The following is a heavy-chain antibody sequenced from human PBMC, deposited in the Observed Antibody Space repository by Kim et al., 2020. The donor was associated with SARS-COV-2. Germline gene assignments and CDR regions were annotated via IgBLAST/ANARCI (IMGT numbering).Heavy chain of an antibody. J-gene: IGHJ3*02. V-gene: IGHV1-2*02. CDR3: ARITMIVVVTRDDAFDI. D-gene: IGHD3-22*01. CDR1: GYTFTGYY. CDR2: INPNSGGT. Sequence: ASVKVSCKASGYTFTGYYMHWVRQAPGQGLEWMGWINPNSGGTNYAQKFQGRVTMTRDTSISTAYMELSRLRSDDTAVYYCARITMIVVVTRDDAFDIWGQGTMVTVSS.